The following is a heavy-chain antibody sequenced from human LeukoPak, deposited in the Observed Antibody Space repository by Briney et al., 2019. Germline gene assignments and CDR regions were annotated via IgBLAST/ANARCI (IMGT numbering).Heavy chain of an antibody. CDR1: GYTFTSYG. CDR3: ARRGSGSYNDY. J-gene: IGHJ4*02. V-gene: IGHV1-69*13. Sequence: ASVKVSCKASGYTFTSYGISWVRQAPGQGLEWMGGIIPIFGTANYAQKFQGRVTITADESTSTAYMELSSLRSEDTAVYYCARRGSGSYNDYWGQGTLVTVSS. CDR2: IIPIFGTA. D-gene: IGHD3-10*01.